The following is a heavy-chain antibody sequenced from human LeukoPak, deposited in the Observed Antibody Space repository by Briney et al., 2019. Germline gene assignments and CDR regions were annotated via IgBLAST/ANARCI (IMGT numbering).Heavy chain of an antibody. V-gene: IGHV3-23*01. CDR2: ISGSGGGT. CDR3: AKDLYSYGSRSYYKGFDY. J-gene: IGHJ4*02. D-gene: IGHD3-10*01. CDR1: GFTFSSYA. Sequence: GGSLRLSCAASGFTFSSYAMSWVRKAPGKGLEGVSAISGSGGGTYYADSVKGRFTISRDNSKNTLYLQMNSRSAEDTAVYYCAKDLYSYGSRSYYKGFDYWGQGTLVTVSS.